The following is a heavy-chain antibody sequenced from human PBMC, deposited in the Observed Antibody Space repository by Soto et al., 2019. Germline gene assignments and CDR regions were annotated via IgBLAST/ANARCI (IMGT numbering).Heavy chain of an antibody. D-gene: IGHD3-16*02. V-gene: IGHV3-23*01. J-gene: IGHJ6*02. CDR2: ISGSGGSA. CDR1: GFTFSNYA. CDR3: ARERLGELSCHTCYYGMDV. Sequence: VGSLRLSCAASGFTFSNYAMTWVRQGPGKGLEWVSAISGSGGSAYYADSVKGRFTISRDNSKNTLYLQMNSLRAEDTAVYYCARERLGELSCHTCYYGMDVWGQGTTVTVSS.